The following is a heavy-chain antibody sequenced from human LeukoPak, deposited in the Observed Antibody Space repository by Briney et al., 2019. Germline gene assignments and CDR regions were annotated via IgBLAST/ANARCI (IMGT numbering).Heavy chain of an antibody. V-gene: IGHV4-30-2*01. Sequence: PSETLSLTCTVSGGSISSGGYYWSWIRQPPGKGLEWIGYIYHSGSTYYNPSLKSRVTISVDRSKNQFSLKLSSVTAADTAVYYCARATGAVVAPFDYWGQGTLVTVSS. D-gene: IGHD2-15*01. CDR2: IYHSGST. J-gene: IGHJ4*02. CDR1: GGSISSGGYY. CDR3: ARATGAVVAPFDY.